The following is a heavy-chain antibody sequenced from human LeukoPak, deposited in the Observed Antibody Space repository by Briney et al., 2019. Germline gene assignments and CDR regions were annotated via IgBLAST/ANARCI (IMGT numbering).Heavy chain of an antibody. J-gene: IGHJ3*02. CDR3: ARAVVVTTDAFDI. CDR2: ISSSSSYI. D-gene: IGHD2-21*02. Sequence: GGSLRLSCAASGFTFSSYSMNWVRQAPGKGLEWVSSISSSSSYIYYADSVKGRFTISRDNAKNSLYLQMNSLRAEDTAVYYCARAVVVTTDAFDIWGHGTMVTVSS. V-gene: IGHV3-21*01. CDR1: GFTFSSYS.